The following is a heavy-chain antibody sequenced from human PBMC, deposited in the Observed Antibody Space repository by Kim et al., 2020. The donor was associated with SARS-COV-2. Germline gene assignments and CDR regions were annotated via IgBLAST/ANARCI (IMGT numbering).Heavy chain of an antibody. D-gene: IGHD2-15*01. V-gene: IGHV1-8*01. Sequence: ASVKVSCKASGYTFTRYDINWVRQPAGQGLEWMGWMNPNSGNTVYAQKFQGRVTLTKDTSTNTAYMELSSLRSEDRAVYYCARGDRYCSGSSCYNYWGQGTLVTVSS. J-gene: IGHJ4*02. CDR3: ARGDRYCSGSSCYNY. CDR1: GYTFTRYD. CDR2: MNPNSGNT.